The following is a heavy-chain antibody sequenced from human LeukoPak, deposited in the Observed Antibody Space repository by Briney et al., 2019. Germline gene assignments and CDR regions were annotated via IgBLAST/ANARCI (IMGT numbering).Heavy chain of an antibody. D-gene: IGHD3-10*01. Sequence: SVKVSCKASGGSFSNYAISWVRQAPGQGLEWMGGIIPIFGTANYAQRFQGRVTITADEATSTAYMELSRLRSEDTAVYYCARGRFGLLWFGELERWGQGTLVTVSS. CDR1: GGSFSNYA. J-gene: IGHJ4*02. CDR2: IIPIFGTA. V-gene: IGHV1-69*13. CDR3: ARGRFGLLWFGELER.